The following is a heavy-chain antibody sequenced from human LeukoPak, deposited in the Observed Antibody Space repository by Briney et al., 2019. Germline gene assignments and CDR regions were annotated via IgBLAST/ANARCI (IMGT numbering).Heavy chain of an antibody. V-gene: IGHV3-23*01. Sequence: GGSLRLSCAASGFTFSSYAMSWVRQAPGKGLEWVSAISGSGGSTYYADSVKGRFTISRDNSKNTLYLQMNSLRAEDTAVYYCAKSSQRITGTRDYFDYWGQGTLVTVSS. CDR1: GFTFSSYA. D-gene: IGHD1-20*01. CDR2: ISGSGGST. J-gene: IGHJ4*02. CDR3: AKSSQRITGTRDYFDY.